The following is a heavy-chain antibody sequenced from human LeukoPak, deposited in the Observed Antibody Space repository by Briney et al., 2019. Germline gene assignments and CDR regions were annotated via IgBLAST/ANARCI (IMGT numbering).Heavy chain of an antibody. Sequence: GASVKVSCKASGYTFTGYYMHWVRQAPGQGREWMGWINPNSDFTNFAQNFQGRVTMTSDTSISTAYMELSRLRYDDTAVYYCARAISGGSPITASDYWGQGTLVTVSS. CDR3: ARAISGGSPITASDY. CDR1: GYTFTGYY. CDR2: INPNSDFT. J-gene: IGHJ4*02. D-gene: IGHD2-15*01. V-gene: IGHV1-2*02.